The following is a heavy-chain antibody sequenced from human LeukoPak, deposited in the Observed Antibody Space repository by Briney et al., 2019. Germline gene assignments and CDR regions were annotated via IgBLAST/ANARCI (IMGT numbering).Heavy chain of an antibody. D-gene: IGHD2-15*01. CDR2: ISATTSTT. CDR3: AKSKEDCCGSFDP. Sequence: GGSLRLSCAASGFTFSNYAMSWVRQSPGKGLEWVSAISATTSTTYYADSARGRFTISRDISKNTLYLQMNSLRVEDTAVYYCAKSKEDCCGSFDPWGQGTLVTVSS. CDR1: GFTFSNYA. J-gene: IGHJ5*02. V-gene: IGHV3-23*01.